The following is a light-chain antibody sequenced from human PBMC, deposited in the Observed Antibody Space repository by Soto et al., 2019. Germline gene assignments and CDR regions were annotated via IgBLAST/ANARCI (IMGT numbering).Light chain of an antibody. J-gene: IGKJ4*01. CDR2: GAY. CDR1: QDLDNY. CDR3: QQTESYPST. V-gene: IGKV1-9*01. Sequence: DIQLSQSPSLLSASVGDRVTITCRASQDLDNYLAWYRQTPGEAPKLLIYGAYTLQSGVPRRFSGAGSGTEFSLTISSLQPEDFATYYCQQTESYPSTFGGGTKVEIK.